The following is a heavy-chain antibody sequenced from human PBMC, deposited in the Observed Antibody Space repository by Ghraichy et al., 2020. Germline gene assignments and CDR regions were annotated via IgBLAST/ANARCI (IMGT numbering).Heavy chain of an antibody. D-gene: IGHD1-26*01. Sequence: GESLNISCAASGFTFSSYWMSWVRQDPGKGLEWVANIKKDGSEKYYVDSVKGRFTISRDNAKNSLYLQMNSLRAEDTAVYYCVSGVGAKWGQGTLVTVSS. J-gene: IGHJ4*02. CDR3: VSGVGAK. V-gene: IGHV3-7*01. CDR2: IKKDGSEK. CDR1: GFTFSSYW.